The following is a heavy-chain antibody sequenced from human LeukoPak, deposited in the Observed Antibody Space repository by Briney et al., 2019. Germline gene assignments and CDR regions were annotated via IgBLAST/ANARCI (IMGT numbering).Heavy chain of an antibody. Sequence: GRSLRLSCTTSGFTFGDYAMSWVRQAPGKGLEWVGFIRSKAYGGTTEYAVSVKGRFTISRDESRRIVYLQMNSLKTEDTAVYYCTREGRGSDAFDYWGQGTLVTVSS. CDR1: GFTFGDYA. J-gene: IGHJ4*02. V-gene: IGHV3-49*04. D-gene: IGHD3-16*01. CDR3: TREGRGSDAFDY. CDR2: IRSKAYGGTT.